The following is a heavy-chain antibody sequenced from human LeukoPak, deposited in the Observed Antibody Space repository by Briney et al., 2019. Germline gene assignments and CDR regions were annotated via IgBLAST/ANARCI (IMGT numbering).Heavy chain of an antibody. CDR2: INHSGST. D-gene: IGHD6-13*01. CDR3: AQYSSSWEDY. Sequence: PSETLSLTCAVYGGSFSGYYWSWIRQPPGKGLEWIGEINHSGSTNYNPSLKSRVTISVDMSKNQFSLKLSSVTAADTAVYYCAQYSSSWEDYWGQGTLVTVSS. CDR1: GGSFSGYY. J-gene: IGHJ4*02. V-gene: IGHV4-34*01.